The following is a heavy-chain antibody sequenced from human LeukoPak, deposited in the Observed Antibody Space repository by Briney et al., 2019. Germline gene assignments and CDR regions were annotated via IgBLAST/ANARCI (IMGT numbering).Heavy chain of an antibody. V-gene: IGHV3-48*02. J-gene: IGHJ4*02. CDR2: ISSSSSTI. Sequence: GGSLRLSCAASGFTFSSYSMNWVRQAPGKGLERVSYISSSSSTIYYADSVKGRFTISRDNAKNSLYLQMNSLRDEDTAVYYCARDIVVVPAAMQGEFDYWGQGTLVTVSS. CDR1: GFTFSSYS. D-gene: IGHD2-2*01. CDR3: ARDIVVVPAAMQGEFDY.